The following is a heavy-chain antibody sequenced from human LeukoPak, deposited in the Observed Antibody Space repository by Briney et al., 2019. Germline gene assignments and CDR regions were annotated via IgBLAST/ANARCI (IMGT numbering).Heavy chain of an antibody. J-gene: IGHJ4*02. CDR3: AGGTLSFSGENFEY. CDR1: GYNFTNFW. Sequence: GESLKISCQGSGYNFTNFWIGWVRQMSGKGLEWMGILYPGDSDTRYSPSFQGQVTFSADKSTSTAYLQWSSLRASDTAMYYCAGGTLSFSGENFEYWGQGTLVTVSS. V-gene: IGHV5-51*01. CDR2: LYPGDSDT. D-gene: IGHD1-26*01.